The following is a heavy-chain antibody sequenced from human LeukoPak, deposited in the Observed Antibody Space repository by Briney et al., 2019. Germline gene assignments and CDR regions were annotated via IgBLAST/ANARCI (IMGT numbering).Heavy chain of an antibody. CDR1: GFTFSSYG. CDR3: AKDFGGSYSCFDY. Sequence: PGGSLRLSCAASGFTFSSYGMHWVRQAPGKGLEWVALISYDGSNKYYADSVKGRFTISRDNSKNTLYLQMNSLRAEDTAVYYCAKDFGGSYSCFDYWGQGTLVTVSS. D-gene: IGHD1-26*01. CDR2: ISYDGSNK. J-gene: IGHJ4*02. V-gene: IGHV3-30*18.